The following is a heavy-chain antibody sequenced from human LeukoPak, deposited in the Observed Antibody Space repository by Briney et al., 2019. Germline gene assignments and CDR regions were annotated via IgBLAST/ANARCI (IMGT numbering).Heavy chain of an antibody. Sequence: GGTLRLSCAASGFTFSSYGMSWVRQAPGKGLEWVSAISGSGGSTYYADSVKGRFTISRDNSKNTLYLQMNSLRAEDTAVYYCAKDIVATRGWIFGYWGRGTLVTVSS. V-gene: IGHV3-23*01. CDR2: ISGSGGST. D-gene: IGHD5-12*01. CDR3: AKDIVATRGWIFGY. J-gene: IGHJ4*02. CDR1: GFTFSSYG.